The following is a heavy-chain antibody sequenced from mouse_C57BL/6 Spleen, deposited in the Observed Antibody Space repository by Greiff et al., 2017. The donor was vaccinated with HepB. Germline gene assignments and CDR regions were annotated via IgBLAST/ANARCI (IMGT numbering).Heavy chain of an antibody. D-gene: IGHD4-1*01. CDR2: IDPNSGGT. V-gene: IGHV1-72*01. Sequence: QVQLQQPGAELVKPGASVKLSCTASGYTFTSYWMHWVKQRPGRGLEWIGRIDPNSGGTKYNEKFKSKATLTVDKPSSTAYMQLSRLTSEDSAVYYCARLTGAYYFDYWGQGTTLTVSS. CDR1: GYTFTSYW. J-gene: IGHJ2*01. CDR3: ARLTGAYYFDY.